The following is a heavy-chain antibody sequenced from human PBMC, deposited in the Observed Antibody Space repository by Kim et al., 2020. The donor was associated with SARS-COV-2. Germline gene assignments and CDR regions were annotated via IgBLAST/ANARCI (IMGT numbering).Heavy chain of an antibody. CDR1: GGSFSGYY. CDR3: ASRYCSSTSCQFDY. V-gene: IGHV4-34*01. D-gene: IGHD2-2*01. CDR2: INHSGST. J-gene: IGHJ4*02. Sequence: SQTLSLTCAVYGGSFSGYYWSWIRQPPGKGLEWIGEINHSGSTNYNPSLKSRVTISVDTSKNQFSLKLSSVTAADTAVYYCASRYCSSTSCQFDYWGQGTLVTVSS.